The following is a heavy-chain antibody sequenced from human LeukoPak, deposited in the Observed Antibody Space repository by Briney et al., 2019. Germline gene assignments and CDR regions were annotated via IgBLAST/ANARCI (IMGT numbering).Heavy chain of an antibody. Sequence: SETLSLTCTVSGGSISSSSYYWGWIRQPPGKGLEWIGSIYYSGSTYYNPSLKSRVTISVDTSKNQFSLKLSSVTAADTAVYYCALKGNPEYMDVWGKGTTVTISS. J-gene: IGHJ6*03. D-gene: IGHD1-14*01. CDR2: IYYSGST. CDR3: ALKGNPEYMDV. V-gene: IGHV4-39*07. CDR1: GGSISSSSYY.